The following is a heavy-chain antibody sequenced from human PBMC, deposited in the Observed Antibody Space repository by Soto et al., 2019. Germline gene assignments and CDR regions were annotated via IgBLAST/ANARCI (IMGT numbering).Heavy chain of an antibody. J-gene: IGHJ4*02. CDR1: GFTFSTYW. CDR2: ISGDGTRT. V-gene: IGHV3-74*01. D-gene: IGHD2-21*01. CDR3: ARGTLTSIDMVDY. Sequence: EVQLVESGGALVQPGGSLRLSCAASGFTFSTYWMHWARQGPGKGLVWVSRISGDGTRTNYADSVGGRFTVSRDNAKNTLYLQINSLTAEDTAVYYCARGTLTSIDMVDYWGQGTLVTVSS.